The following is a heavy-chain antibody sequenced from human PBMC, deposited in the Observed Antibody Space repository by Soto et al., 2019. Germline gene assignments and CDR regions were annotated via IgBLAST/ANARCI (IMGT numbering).Heavy chain of an antibody. V-gene: IGHV3-23*01. Sequence: GESLKISCAASGFTFSSYAMSWVRQAPGKGLEWVSAISGSGGSTYYADSVKGRFTISRDNSKNTLYLQMNSLRAEDTAVYYCAKEGGSSPRGAFDIWGQGTMVTVSS. D-gene: IGHD3-16*01. CDR1: GFTFSSYA. CDR2: ISGSGGST. J-gene: IGHJ3*02. CDR3: AKEGGSSPRGAFDI.